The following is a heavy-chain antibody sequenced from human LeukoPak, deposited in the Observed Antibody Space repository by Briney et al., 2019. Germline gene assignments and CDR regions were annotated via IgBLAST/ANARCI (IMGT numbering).Heavy chain of an antibody. CDR1: GYTFTSYA. J-gene: IGHJ3*02. CDR3: ARDVVPEGLGAFDI. CDR2: INADNGNT. Sequence: ASVKVSCKVSGYTFTSYAMHWVRQAPGQRLEWMGWINADNGNTKYSQKFQGRVTITRDTSASTAYMELSSLRSEDTAVYYCARDVVPEGLGAFDIWGQGTMVTVSS. V-gene: IGHV1-3*01. D-gene: IGHD2-2*01.